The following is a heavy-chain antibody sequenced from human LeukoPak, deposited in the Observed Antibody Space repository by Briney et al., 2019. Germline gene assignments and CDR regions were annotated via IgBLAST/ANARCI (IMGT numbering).Heavy chain of an antibody. V-gene: IGHV3-15*01. CDR3: TITRGSWDDAFDI. CDR2: IKSKTDGGTT. Sequence: GGSLRLSCAASGFTFSNAWMSWVRQAPGKGLEWVGRIKSKTDGGTTDYAAPVKGRFTISRDDSKNTLYLQMNSLKTEDTAVYYCTITRGSWDDAFDIWGQGTMVTVSS. D-gene: IGHD6-13*01. CDR1: GFTFSNAW. J-gene: IGHJ3*02.